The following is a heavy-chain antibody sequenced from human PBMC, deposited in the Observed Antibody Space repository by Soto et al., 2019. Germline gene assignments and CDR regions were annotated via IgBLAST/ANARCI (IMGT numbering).Heavy chain of an antibody. CDR3: ARFLLGYYDSSGYPDY. Sequence: ASVKVSCKASGYTFTSYGISWVRQAPGQGLEWMGWISAYNGSTNYAQKLQGRVTMTTDTSTSTAYMELRSLRSDDTAVYYCARFLLGYYDSSGYPDYWGQGTLVTVSS. J-gene: IGHJ4*02. D-gene: IGHD3-22*01. CDR1: GYTFTSYG. V-gene: IGHV1-18*01. CDR2: ISAYNGST.